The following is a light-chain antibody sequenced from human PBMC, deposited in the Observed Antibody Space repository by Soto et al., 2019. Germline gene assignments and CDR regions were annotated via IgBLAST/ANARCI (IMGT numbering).Light chain of an antibody. CDR1: QSVSNN. J-gene: IGKJ1*01. Sequence: EIVMTQSPATLSVSPGERATLSCRASQSVSNNLAWYQQKPGQAPRLLIYGASTRATGIPGRFSGSGSETEFTLTISSLQSEDFAIYYCQQYNNWPPWTFSQGTKVDIK. V-gene: IGKV3-15*01. CDR2: GAS. CDR3: QQYNNWPPWT.